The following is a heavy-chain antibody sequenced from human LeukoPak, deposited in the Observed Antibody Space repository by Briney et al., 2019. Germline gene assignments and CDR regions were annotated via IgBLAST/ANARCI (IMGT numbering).Heavy chain of an antibody. J-gene: IGHJ6*03. CDR1: GGSISSSSYY. CDR2: ISYSGST. D-gene: IGHD1-7*01. Sequence: SETLSLTCTVSGGSISSSSYYWGWIRQLPGKGLEWIGSISYSGSTYYNPSLKSRVTISVDTSKNQFSLKLSSVTAADTAVYYCARENLREAEVYYYYMDVWGKGTTVTVSS. V-gene: IGHV4-39*02. CDR3: ARENLREAEVYYYYMDV.